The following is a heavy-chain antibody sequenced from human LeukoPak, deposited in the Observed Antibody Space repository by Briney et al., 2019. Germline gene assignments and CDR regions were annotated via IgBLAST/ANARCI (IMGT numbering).Heavy chain of an antibody. J-gene: IGHJ4*02. V-gene: IGHV3-23*01. D-gene: IGHD2-21*01. CDR2: ISATGQII. CDR1: GVRFSNYV. CDR3: ANDVHRDYYRYCDY. Sequence: ASLRLSCTASGVRFSNYVMSWVRQPPGRGLQGVATISATGQIIRYTHSVEGRFTISIDNSKHTLYLQLTSLRAEDTALYYCANDVHRDYYRYCDYWGQGSLVTVSS.